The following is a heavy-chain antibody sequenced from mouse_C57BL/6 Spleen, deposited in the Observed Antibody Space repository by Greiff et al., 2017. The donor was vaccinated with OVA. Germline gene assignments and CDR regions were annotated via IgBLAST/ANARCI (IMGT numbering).Heavy chain of an antibody. Sequence: EVKLVESGGGLVKPGGSLKLSCAASGFTFSDYGMHWVRQAPEKGLEWVAYISSGCSTIYYADTVKGRFTISRDNAKYTLFLQMTRLRSEDTAMDYCARDYYGSSWAWFAYWGQGTLVTVSA. D-gene: IGHD1-1*01. CDR2: ISSGCSTI. V-gene: IGHV5-17*01. CDR3: ARDYYGSSWAWFAY. J-gene: IGHJ3*01. CDR1: GFTFSDYG.